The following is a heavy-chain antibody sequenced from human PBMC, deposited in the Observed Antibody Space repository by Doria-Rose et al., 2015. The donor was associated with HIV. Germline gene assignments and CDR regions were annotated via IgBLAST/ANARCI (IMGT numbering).Heavy chain of an antibody. CDR3: ARDHRKFYGIR. Sequence: RLSCVVSGFTFSFYEMNWVRQPPGRGLEWISYISGTGDTIYYADSLRGRFTISRDNVKNSLYLDINNLRVEDTAVYYCARDHRKFYGIRWGQGTLVTASS. CDR1: GFTFSFYE. J-gene: IGHJ4*02. V-gene: IGHV3-48*03. D-gene: IGHD3-10*01. CDR2: ISGTGDTI.